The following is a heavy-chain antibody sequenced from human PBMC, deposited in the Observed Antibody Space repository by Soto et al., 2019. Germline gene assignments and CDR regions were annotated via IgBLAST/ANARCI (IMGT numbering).Heavy chain of an antibody. Sequence: GGSLRLSCADSGFRFEDYNIHWARKAPGKGLERVSLITWNGGNTYYADSVKGRFTISRDGTTESVSLQMTSLKREDTGLYYCARETLSFGSALDVWGQGTMVTVSS. V-gene: IGHV3-43*01. CDR3: ARETLSFGSALDV. CDR1: GFRFEDYN. D-gene: IGHD3-3*01. CDR2: ITWNGGNT. J-gene: IGHJ6*02.